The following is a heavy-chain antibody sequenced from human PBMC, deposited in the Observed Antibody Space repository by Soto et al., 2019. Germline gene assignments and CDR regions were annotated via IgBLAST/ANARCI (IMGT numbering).Heavy chain of an antibody. D-gene: IGHD3-10*02. J-gene: IGHJ4*02. Sequence: GGSVRLSCAVSGFTFNNYAMTCALHGREKRLAWISDIRGSGGSPSYAESVKKRFNISRDNSKSTLYLQMNSLRAEDTAVYYCASAYYVWSSEQPYYFDYWGQGTLVTVSS. CDR1: GFTFNNYA. CDR2: IRGSGGSP. CDR3: ASAYYVWSSEQPYYFDY. V-gene: IGHV3-23*01.